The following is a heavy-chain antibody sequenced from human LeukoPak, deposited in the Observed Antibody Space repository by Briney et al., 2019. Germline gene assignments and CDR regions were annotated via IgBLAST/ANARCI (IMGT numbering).Heavy chain of an antibody. D-gene: IGHD3-16*02. J-gene: IGHJ4*02. CDR2: ISWNSGSI. V-gene: IGHV3-9*01. CDR1: GFTFDDYA. CDR3: AKGFEVIGY. Sequence: GGSLRLSCAASGFTFDDYAMHWVRQAPGKGLEWVSGISWNSGSIGYADSVKGRFTISRDNAKNSLYLQMNSLRAEDTAVYYCAKGFEVIGYWGQGSLVTVSS.